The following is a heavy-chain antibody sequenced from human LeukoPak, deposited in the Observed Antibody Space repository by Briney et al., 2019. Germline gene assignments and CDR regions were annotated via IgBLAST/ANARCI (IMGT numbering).Heavy chain of an antibody. CDR1: GFIFSSYG. CDR2: ISFDGSNK. Sequence: GGSLRLSCAASGFIFSSYGMHWVRQAPGKGLDWVSVISFDGSNKYYADSVKGRFTISRDNSKDTVFLQMNSLRPEDTAVYYCARDRAPYSSGWSGFDYWGQGTLVSVSS. V-gene: IGHV3-30*03. CDR3: ARDRAPYSSGWSGFDY. J-gene: IGHJ4*02. D-gene: IGHD6-19*01.